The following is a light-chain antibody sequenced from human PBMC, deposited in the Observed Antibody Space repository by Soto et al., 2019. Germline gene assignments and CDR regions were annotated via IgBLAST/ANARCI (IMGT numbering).Light chain of an antibody. V-gene: IGKV1-5*03. CDR2: KAS. CDR1: QSISIW. J-gene: IGKJ1*01. CDR3: QQYNSFSET. Sequence: DIQMTQSPSTLSAPVGDRVTISCRASQSISIWLAWYQQRPGKAPKLLIYKASSLESGVPSRFSGSGSGTEFTLTISSLQPDDFATYYCQQYNSFSETFGQGTKVEIK.